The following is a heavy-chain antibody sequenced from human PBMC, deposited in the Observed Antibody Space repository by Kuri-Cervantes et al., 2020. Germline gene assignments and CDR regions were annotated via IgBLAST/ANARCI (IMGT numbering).Heavy chain of an antibody. CDR2: ISGSGGST. CDR3: ARAGSDGFGFDY. J-gene: IGHJ4*02. CDR1: GFTFSSYA. D-gene: IGHD3-16*01. V-gene: IGHV3-23*01. Sequence: LSLTCAASGFTFSSYAMSWVRQAPGKGLEWVSAISGSGGSTYYADSVKGRFTISRDNSKNTLYLQMNSLRAEDTAVYYCARAGSDGFGFDYWGQGTLVTVSS.